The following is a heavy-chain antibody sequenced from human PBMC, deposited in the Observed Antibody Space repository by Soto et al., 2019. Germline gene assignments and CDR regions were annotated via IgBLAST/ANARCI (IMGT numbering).Heavy chain of an antibody. D-gene: IGHD3-22*01. J-gene: IGHJ4*02. CDR3: ARGETYYYDSSGSFDY. CDR2: IKQDGSEK. CDR1: GFTFSSYW. V-gene: IGHV3-7*03. Sequence: HPGGSLRLCCAASGFTFSSYWMSWVRQAPGKGLEWVANIKQDGSEKYYVDSVKGRFTISRDNAKNSLYLQMNSLRAEDTAVYYCARGETYYYDSSGSFDYWGQGTLVTVSS.